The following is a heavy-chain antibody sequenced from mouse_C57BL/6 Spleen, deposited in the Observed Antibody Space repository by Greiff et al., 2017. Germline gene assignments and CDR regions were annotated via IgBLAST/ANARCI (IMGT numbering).Heavy chain of an antibody. CDR1: GYTFTDYY. D-gene: IGHD2-14*01. Sequence: VQLQQSGAELVRPGASVKLSCKASGYTFTDYYINWVKQRPGQGLEWIARIYPGSGNTYYNEKFKGKATLTAEKSSSTAYMQLSSLTSEDSAVYFCAREGPVRGFAYWGQGTLVTVSA. CDR3: AREGPVRGFAY. J-gene: IGHJ3*01. CDR2: IYPGSGNT. V-gene: IGHV1-76*01.